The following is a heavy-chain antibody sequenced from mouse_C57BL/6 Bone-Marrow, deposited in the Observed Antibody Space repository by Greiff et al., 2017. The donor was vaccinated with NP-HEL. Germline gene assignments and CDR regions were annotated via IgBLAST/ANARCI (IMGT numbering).Heavy chain of an antibody. CDR2: ISSGGSYT. D-gene: IGHD1-1*01. CDR1: GFTFSSYG. Sequence: EVKLQESGGDLVKPGGSLKLSCAASGFTFSSYGMSWVRQTPDKRLEWVATISSGGSYTYYPDSVKGRFTISRDNAKNTLYLQMSSLKSEDTAIYSCARAGSGVLDYGAQGTTPTVSS. V-gene: IGHV5-6*01. CDR3: ARAGSGVLDY. J-gene: IGHJ2*01.